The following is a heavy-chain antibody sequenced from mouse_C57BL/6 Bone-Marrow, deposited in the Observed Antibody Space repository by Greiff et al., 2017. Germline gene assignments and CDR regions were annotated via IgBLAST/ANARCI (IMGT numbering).Heavy chain of an antibody. CDR1: GYTFTDYN. CDR3: AREFHYYGSSYGYWYFDV. V-gene: IGHV1-18*01. J-gene: IGHJ1*03. CDR2: INPNNGGT. D-gene: IGHD1-1*01. Sequence: VQLQQSGPELVKPGASVKIPCKASGYTFTDYNMDWVKQSHGKSLEWIGDINPNNGGTIYNQKFKGQATLTVDKSSSTAYMELRSLTSEDTAVYYCAREFHYYGSSYGYWYFDVWGTGTTVTVSS.